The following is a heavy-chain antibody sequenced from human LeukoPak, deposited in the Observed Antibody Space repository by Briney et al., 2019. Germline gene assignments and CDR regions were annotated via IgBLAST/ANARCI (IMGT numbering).Heavy chain of an antibody. V-gene: IGHV4-34*01. CDR1: GGSISSYY. J-gene: IGHJ5*02. Sequence: PSETLSLTCTVSGGSISSYYWSWIRQPAGKGLEWIGEINQSADTNYNPPLKSRVTMSVDTSKKHFSLKMTSVTAADTAFYFCTRGAGYCSSTTCSNWFDPWGQGTLVTVSS. CDR3: TRGAGYCSSTTCSNWFDP. D-gene: IGHD2-2*01. CDR2: INQSADT.